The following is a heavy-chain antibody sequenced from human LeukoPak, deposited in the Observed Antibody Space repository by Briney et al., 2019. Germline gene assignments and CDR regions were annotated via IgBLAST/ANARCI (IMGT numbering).Heavy chain of an antibody. D-gene: IGHD6-19*01. CDR3: ARDGYSSGWYPWFDP. CDR2: IYYSGST. CDR1: DDSITIYY. J-gene: IGHJ5*02. Sequence: PSETLSLTCTVSDDSITIYYWSWIRQPPGKGLEWIGYIYYSGSTNYNPSLKSRVTISVDTSKNQFSLKLSSVTAADTAVYYCARDGYSSGWYPWFDPWGQGTLVTAS. V-gene: IGHV4-59*01.